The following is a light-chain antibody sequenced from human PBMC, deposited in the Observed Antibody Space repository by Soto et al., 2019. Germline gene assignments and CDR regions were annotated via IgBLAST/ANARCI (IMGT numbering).Light chain of an antibody. V-gene: IGLV2-14*01. J-gene: IGLJ1*01. Sequence: QSVLAQPASVSGSPGQSITISCTGTSSDVGGYNYVSWYQQHPGTAPKLMIYEVSNRPSGVSNRFSGSKSGNTASLTISGLQAEDEAEYYCGSYTSSSTYVFGTGTRSPS. CDR1: SSDVGGYNY. CDR2: EVS. CDR3: GSYTSSSTYV.